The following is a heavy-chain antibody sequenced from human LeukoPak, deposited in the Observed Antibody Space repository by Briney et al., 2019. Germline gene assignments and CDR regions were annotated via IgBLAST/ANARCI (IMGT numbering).Heavy chain of an antibody. V-gene: IGHV3-72*01. Sequence: PGGSLRLSCVASGFTFSDHYMDWVRQAPGKGLEWVGRSRNKANSYTTEYAASVKGRFTISRDDSKNSLYLQMDSLKTEDTAVYYCSRDIYYSSGYYLDFGYWGQGTPVTVSS. CDR2: SRNKANSYTT. J-gene: IGHJ4*02. CDR1: GFTFSDHY. D-gene: IGHD3-22*01. CDR3: SRDIYYSSGYYLDFGY.